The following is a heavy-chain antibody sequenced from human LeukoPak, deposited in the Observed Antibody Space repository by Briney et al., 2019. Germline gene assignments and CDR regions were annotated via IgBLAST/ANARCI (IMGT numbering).Heavy chain of an antibody. J-gene: IGHJ1*01. CDR3: ARDSGSYEYLEYFQH. V-gene: IGHV3-21*01. CDR1: GFTFSSYS. Sequence: GGSLRLSCAASGFTFSSYSMNWVRRAPGKGLEWVSSISSSSSYIYYADSVKGRFTISRDNAKNSLYLQMNSLRAEDTAVYYCARDSGSYEYLEYFQHWGQGTLVTVSS. D-gene: IGHD1-26*01. CDR2: ISSSSSYI.